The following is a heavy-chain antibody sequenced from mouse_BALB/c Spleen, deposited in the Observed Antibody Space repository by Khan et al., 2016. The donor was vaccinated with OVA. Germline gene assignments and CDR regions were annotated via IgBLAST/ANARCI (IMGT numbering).Heavy chain of an antibody. Sequence: EVELVESGGGLVKPGGSLKLSCAASGFTFSNYGVSWVRQTPEKRLEWVASISSGDTTYYPDSVKGRFTISRDNARNILYLQMSSLRSEDTAMYYCARDYWFAYWGQGTLVTGSA. V-gene: IGHV5-6-5*01. CDR2: ISSGDTT. CDR1: GFTFSNYG. CDR3: ARDYWFAY. J-gene: IGHJ3*01.